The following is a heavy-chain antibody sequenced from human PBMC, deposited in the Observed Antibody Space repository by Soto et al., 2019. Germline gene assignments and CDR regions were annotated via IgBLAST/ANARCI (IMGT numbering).Heavy chain of an antibody. J-gene: IGHJ4*02. D-gene: IGHD3-16*01. Sequence: SETLSLTCTVSGGSISSGDYYWSWIRQPPGKGLEWIGYIYYSGSTYYNPSLKSRVTISVDTSKNQFSLKLSSVTAADTAVYYCARVGTFGGDSSDYWGQGTLVTVSS. V-gene: IGHV4-30-4*01. CDR1: GGSISSGDYY. CDR2: IYYSGST. CDR3: ARVGTFGGDSSDY.